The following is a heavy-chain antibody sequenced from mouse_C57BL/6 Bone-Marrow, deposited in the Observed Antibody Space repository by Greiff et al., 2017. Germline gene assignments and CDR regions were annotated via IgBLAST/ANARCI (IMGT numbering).Heavy chain of an antibody. J-gene: IGHJ3*01. Sequence: QVHVQQSGPGLVAPSPSLSITCTVSGFSLTSYGVSWVRQPPGQGLEWLGVIWGDGSTTYHSALIARLSISKDNAESQVFLKLNSLETDDTATYYCAKPGGAYWGQGTLVTVSA. CDR1: GFSLTSYG. V-gene: IGHV2-3*01. CDR2: IWGDGST. CDR3: AKPGGAY.